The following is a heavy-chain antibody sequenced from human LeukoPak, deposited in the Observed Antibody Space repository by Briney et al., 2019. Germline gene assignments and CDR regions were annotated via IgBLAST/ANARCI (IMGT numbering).Heavy chain of an antibody. CDR2: IYTRGST. D-gene: IGHD3-10*01. Sequence: SETLSLTCTVSGGSISSYYWSWIRQPPGKGLEWIGYIYTRGSTNYNPSLKSRVTISVDTSKNQFSLKLSSVTAADTAVYYCARLSGYMDVWGKGTTVTVSS. J-gene: IGHJ6*03. CDR1: GGSISSYY. V-gene: IGHV4-4*09. CDR3: ARLSGYMDV.